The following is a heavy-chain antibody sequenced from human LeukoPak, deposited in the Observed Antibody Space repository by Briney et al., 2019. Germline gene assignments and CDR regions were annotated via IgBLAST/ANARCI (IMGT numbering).Heavy chain of an antibody. Sequence: GGSLRLSCAASGFTFSSYGMHWVRQAPGKGLEWVAFIRYDGSNKFYADSVKGRFTISRDNSKNTLYLQMNSLRAEDTAVYYCAKASDYYGSSGYSRFDYWGLGTLITVSS. D-gene: IGHD3-22*01. V-gene: IGHV3-30*02. J-gene: IGHJ4*02. CDR3: AKASDYYGSSGYSRFDY. CDR2: IRYDGSNK. CDR1: GFTFSSYG.